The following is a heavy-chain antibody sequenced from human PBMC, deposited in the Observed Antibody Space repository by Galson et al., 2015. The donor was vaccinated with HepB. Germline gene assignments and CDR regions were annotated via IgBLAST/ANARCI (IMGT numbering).Heavy chain of an antibody. CDR1: GTFSDHA. Sequence: GTFSDHAISWVRQDPGQGLEWMGGIIPMSGSPNYAQKFQDRVTISADESTATAYMELSSLRSEDTAMYYCTREVRVGSAEWFDLWGQGTLVTVS. J-gene: IGHJ5*02. CDR2: IIPMSGSP. D-gene: IGHD3-10*01. V-gene: IGHV1-69*01. CDR3: TREVRVGSAEWFDL.